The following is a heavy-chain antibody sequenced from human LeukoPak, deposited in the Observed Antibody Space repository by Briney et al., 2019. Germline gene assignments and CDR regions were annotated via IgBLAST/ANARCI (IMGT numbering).Heavy chain of an antibody. J-gene: IGHJ3*02. Sequence: ASVKVSCKASGYTFTDYYLHWVRQAPGQGLEWMGWINPNTGATDYAQNFQGRVAMTRDTSISTVYMELSSLRSEDTAVYYCASGEYCSSTSCSPRIDAFDIWGQGTMVTVSS. V-gene: IGHV1-2*02. CDR3: ASGEYCSSTSCSPRIDAFDI. D-gene: IGHD2-2*01. CDR2: INPNTGAT. CDR1: GYTFTDYY.